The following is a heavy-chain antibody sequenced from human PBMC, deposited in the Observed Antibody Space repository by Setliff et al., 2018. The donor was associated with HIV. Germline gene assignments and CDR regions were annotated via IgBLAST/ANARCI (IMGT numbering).Heavy chain of an antibody. CDR1: GGSISNYY. Sequence: SETLSLTCNVSGGSISNYYWTWMRQPPGKGLEWIAYISYSGNTNYHPALRSRLTITRDTSKNQVSLTLRSVTAGDTAIYFCARDAELPGPPVHDAFDLWGPGTMVTVS. V-gene: IGHV4-59*01. J-gene: IGHJ3*01. CDR2: ISYSGNT. CDR3: ARDAELPGPPVHDAFDL. D-gene: IGHD1-1*01.